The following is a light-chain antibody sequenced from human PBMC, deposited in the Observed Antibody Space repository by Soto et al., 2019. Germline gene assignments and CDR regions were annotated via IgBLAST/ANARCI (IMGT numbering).Light chain of an antibody. Sequence: QSALTQPASVSGSPGQSIAISCTGTSSDVGGYNYVSWHQQHPGKAPKVLISVVSNRPSGVSNRFSGSKSSNTASLTISGLQAEDEADYYCSSYRSGGTFVFGSGTKVTVL. CDR2: VVS. J-gene: IGLJ1*01. CDR3: SSYRSGGTFV. CDR1: SSDVGGYNY. V-gene: IGLV2-14*01.